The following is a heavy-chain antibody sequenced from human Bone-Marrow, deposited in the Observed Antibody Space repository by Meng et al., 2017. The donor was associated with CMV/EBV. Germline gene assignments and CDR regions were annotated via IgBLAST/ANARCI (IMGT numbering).Heavy chain of an antibody. CDR1: GFTFSSYW. D-gene: IGHD3-22*01. CDR3: ARGAYYDSSGYYSVAWFDP. Sequence: EVQLVESGGGLVQPGGSLRLSCAASGFTFSSYWMHWVRQAPGKGLVWVSRINSDGSSTSYADSVKGRFTISRDNAKNTLYLQMNSLRAEDTAVYYCARGAYYDSSGYYSVAWFDPWGQGTLVTVSS. V-gene: IGHV3-74*01. CDR2: INSDGSST. J-gene: IGHJ5*02.